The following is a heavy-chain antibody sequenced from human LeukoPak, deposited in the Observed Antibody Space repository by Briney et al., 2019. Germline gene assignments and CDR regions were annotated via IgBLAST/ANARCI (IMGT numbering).Heavy chain of an antibody. V-gene: IGHV3-23*01. CDR3: AKLLAVTNSYYFNN. CDR2: ISGSGSGGST. Sequence: GGSLRLSRAASGFTFSSYAMSWVRQAPGKGLEWVSTISGSGSGGSTYYADSVKGRFTISRDNSKDTLYLQMNSLRAEDTAVYYCAKLLAVTNSYYFNNWGQGTLVTVSS. J-gene: IGHJ4*02. CDR1: GFTFSSYA. D-gene: IGHD6-19*01.